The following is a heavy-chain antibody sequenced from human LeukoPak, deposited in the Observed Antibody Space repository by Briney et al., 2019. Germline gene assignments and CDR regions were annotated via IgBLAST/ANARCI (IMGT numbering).Heavy chain of an antibody. CDR1: GFTFSDYW. V-gene: IGHV3-7*04. J-gene: IGHJ4*02. Sequence: AGGSLRLSCAASGFTFSDYWMTWVRQPPGKGLEWVAAIKQDGGGKYYVDSVKGRFTISRDNAKNSVCLQMNSLRADDTAVYYCARGLDYWGQGTLVTVSS. CDR2: IKQDGGGK. CDR3: ARGLDY.